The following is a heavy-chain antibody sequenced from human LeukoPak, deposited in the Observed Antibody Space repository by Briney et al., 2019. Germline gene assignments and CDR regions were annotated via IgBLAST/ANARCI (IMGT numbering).Heavy chain of an antibody. CDR1: GYSLTTYG. CDR2: ISTSNGDT. CDR3: ARGIYCDF. J-gene: IGHJ4*02. V-gene: IGHV1-18*01. Sequence: ASVKVSCKASGYSLTTYGITWVRQAPGQGLEWVAWISTSNGDTDYAQKVQGRVTLTTDTSTSTVYMELRSLRSDDTAVYYCARGIYCDFWGQGTLVTVFS.